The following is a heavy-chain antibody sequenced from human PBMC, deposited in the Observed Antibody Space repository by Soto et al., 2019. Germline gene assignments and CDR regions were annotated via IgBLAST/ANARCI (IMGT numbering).Heavy chain of an antibody. J-gene: IGHJ6*02. CDR1: GGTLSSYA. V-gene: IGHV1-69*13. Sequence: SVKVSCKASGGTLSSYAISWVRQAPGQGLEWMGGIIPIFATADYAQKFQGRVTITADESTSTAYMELSSLRSEDTAVYYCARSITGTVSYYYGMDVWGQGTTVTVSS. D-gene: IGHD1-20*01. CDR3: ARSITGTVSYYYGMDV. CDR2: IIPIFATA.